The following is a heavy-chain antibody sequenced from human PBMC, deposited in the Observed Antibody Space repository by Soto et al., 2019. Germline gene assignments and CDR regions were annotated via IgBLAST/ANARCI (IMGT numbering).Heavy chain of an antibody. D-gene: IGHD3-10*01. CDR1: GFTVSNNY. CDR2: IYSGGYT. Sequence: EVQLVESGGGLIQPGGSLRLSCAVSGFTVSNNYMSWVRQAPGKGLEGVSVIYSGGYTAYGDSVKGRFTISRDTSKNTHDLANNGVGAEETGGFLGAPTRGGGGYWGQGTLVTVSS. CDR3: APTRGGGGY. V-gene: IGHV3-53*01. J-gene: IGHJ4*02.